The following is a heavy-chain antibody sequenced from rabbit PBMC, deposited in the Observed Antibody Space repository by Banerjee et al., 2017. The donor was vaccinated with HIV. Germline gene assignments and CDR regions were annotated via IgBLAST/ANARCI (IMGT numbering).Heavy chain of an antibody. CDR3: ARAAGSSYWWYFNL. D-gene: IGHD8-1*01. V-gene: IGHV1S47*01. CDR2: IYTSSGST. J-gene: IGHJ4*01. CDR1: GFDFSSNA. Sequence: EESGGDLVKPGASLTLTCTASGFDFSSNAMCWVRQAPGKGLEWIGCIYTSSGSTWYASWVNGRFTLSRENTQNTVSLQMTSLTAADTATYFCARAAGSSYWWYFNLWGPGPLVTVS.